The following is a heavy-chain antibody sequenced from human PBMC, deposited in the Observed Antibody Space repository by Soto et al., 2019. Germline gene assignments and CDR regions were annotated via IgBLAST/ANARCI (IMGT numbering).Heavy chain of an antibody. CDR2: IYYSGST. J-gene: IGHJ5*02. D-gene: IGHD3-3*01. CDR3: ARGGPSRRITIFGVHNGGVSWFEP. CDR1: GGSISSGGYY. Sequence: PSETLSLTCTVSGGSISSGGYYWSWIRQHPGKGLEWIGYIYYSGSTYYNPSLKSRVTISVDTSKNQFSLKLSSVTAADTAVYYCARGGPSRRITIFGVHNGGVSWFEPWGQGTLVTVSS. V-gene: IGHV4-31*03.